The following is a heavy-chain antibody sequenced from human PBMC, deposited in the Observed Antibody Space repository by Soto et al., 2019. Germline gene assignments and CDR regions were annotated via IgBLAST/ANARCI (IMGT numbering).Heavy chain of an antibody. V-gene: IGHV4-39*07. CDR3: ARGGAGPKVQH. CDR1: GGSISSSSYY. J-gene: IGHJ1*01. Sequence: KTSETLSLTCTVSGGSISSSSYYWGWIRQPPGKGLEWIGSIYYSGSTYYNPSLKSRVTISVDTSKNQFSLKLSSVTAADTAVYYCARGGAGPKVQHWGQGTLVTVSS. D-gene: IGHD6-19*01. CDR2: IYYSGST.